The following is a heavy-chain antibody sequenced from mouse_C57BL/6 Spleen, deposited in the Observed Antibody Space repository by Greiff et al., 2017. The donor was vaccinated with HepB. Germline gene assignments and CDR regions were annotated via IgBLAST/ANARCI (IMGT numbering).Heavy chain of an antibody. J-gene: IGHJ4*01. CDR1: GFTFSSYA. D-gene: IGHD1-1*01. CDR3: AREPPDYYGSSYDAMDY. CDR2: ISDGGSYT. Sequence: EVKLQESGGGLVKPGGSLKLSCAASGFTFSSYAMSWVRQTPEKRLEWVATISDGGSYTYYPDNVKGRFTISRDNAKNNLYLQMSHLKSEDTAMYYCAREPPDYYGSSYDAMDYWGQGTSVTVSS. V-gene: IGHV5-4*01.